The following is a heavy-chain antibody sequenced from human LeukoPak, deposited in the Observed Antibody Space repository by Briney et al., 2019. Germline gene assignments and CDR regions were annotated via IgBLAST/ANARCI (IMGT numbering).Heavy chain of an antibody. V-gene: IGHV4-38-2*02. CDR2: IYHSGST. D-gene: IGHD2-2*01. J-gene: IGHJ5*02. CDR3: ARDYCSSTSCNWFDP. Sequence: SETLSLTCTVSGYSISSGYYWGWIRQPPGKGLEWIGSIYHSGSTYYNPSLKSRVTISVDTSKNQFSLKLSSVTAADTAVYYCARDYCSSTSCNWFDPWGQGTLVTVSS. CDR1: GYSISSGYY.